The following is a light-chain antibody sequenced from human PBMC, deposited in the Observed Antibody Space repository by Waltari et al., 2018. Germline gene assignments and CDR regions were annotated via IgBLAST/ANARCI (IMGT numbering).Light chain of an antibody. CDR3: QQYKKWPHT. CDR1: ESVSRN. CDR2: GAS. V-gene: IGKV3-15*01. J-gene: IGKJ4*01. Sequence: DIVMTQSPTTLSVSPGESAGLSCRASESVSRNLAWYQQKPGQAPRLLIYGASVRATDIPARFNGSGSGTEFTLTISSLQSEDLAVYFCQQYKKWPHTFGGGAKLEIK.